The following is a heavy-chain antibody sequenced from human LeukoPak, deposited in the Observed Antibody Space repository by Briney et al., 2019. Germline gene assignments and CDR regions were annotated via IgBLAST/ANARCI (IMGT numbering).Heavy chain of an antibody. CDR3: AKAPVTSCRGAFCYPFDY. D-gene: IGHD2-15*01. Sequence: GGSLRLSCTVSGFTLSSYEMTWFRQAPGKGLEWVSSIGYSGGDSHYADSVKGRFTISRGTSRSTLYLQMNSLRAEDAAVYYCAKAPVTSCRGAFCYPFDYWGQGTLVTVSS. V-gene: IGHV3-23*01. J-gene: IGHJ4*02. CDR1: GFTLSSYE. CDR2: IGYSGGDS.